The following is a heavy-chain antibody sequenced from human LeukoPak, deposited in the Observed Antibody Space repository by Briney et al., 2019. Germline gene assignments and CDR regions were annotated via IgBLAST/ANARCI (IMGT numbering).Heavy chain of an antibody. CDR2: IGIPGDT. D-gene: IGHD2-21*02. CDR1: GFTFSGYD. Sequence: GGSLRLSCAASGFTFSGYDMHWVRQATGKGLEWVSGIGIPGDTYYPGSVKGRFTISRENAKNSFYLQMNSLRVEDTAVYYCARESEVVTAIPVRFDYWGQGTLVTVSS. J-gene: IGHJ4*02. CDR3: ARESEVVTAIPVRFDY. V-gene: IGHV3-13*01.